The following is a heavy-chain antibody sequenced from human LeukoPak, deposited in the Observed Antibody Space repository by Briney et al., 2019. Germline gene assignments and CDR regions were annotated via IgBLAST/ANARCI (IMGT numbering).Heavy chain of an antibody. D-gene: IGHD3-10*01. V-gene: IGHV3-30*18. CDR3: AKPLLWFGESYHFDY. CDR1: GFTFSSYG. Sequence: GRSLRLSCAASGFTFSSYGMHWVRQAPGKGLEWVAVISYDGSNKYYADSVKGRFTISRDNSKNTLYLQMNSLRAEDTAVYYCAKPLLWFGESYHFDYWGQGTLVTVSS. J-gene: IGHJ4*02. CDR2: ISYDGSNK.